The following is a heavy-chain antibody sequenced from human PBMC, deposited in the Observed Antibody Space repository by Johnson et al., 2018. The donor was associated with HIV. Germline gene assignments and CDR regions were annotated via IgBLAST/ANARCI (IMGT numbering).Heavy chain of an antibody. J-gene: IGHJ3*02. CDR2: ISYDGSIK. CDR1: GFTFNSYA. D-gene: IGHD1-26*01. Sequence: QVQLVESRGGVVQPGRSLRLSCGASGFTFNSYAIHWVRQAPGKGLEWVGVISYDGSIKYYADSVKGRFTISRDNSKNTLYLQMNSLTTEDTAVYYCARGGFDIVGGTIGWSAFDIWGQGTMVTVSS. V-gene: IGHV3-30*04. CDR3: ARGGFDIVGGTIGWSAFDI.